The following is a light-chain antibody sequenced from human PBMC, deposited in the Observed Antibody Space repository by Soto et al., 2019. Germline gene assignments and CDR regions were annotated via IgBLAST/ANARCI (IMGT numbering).Light chain of an antibody. CDR3: HQYNNRPPYT. Sequence: EIVVTQSPATLSVSPGDRATVSCRASESISTNLAWYQQRPGQAPRLLIYGASTRATGIPARFSGSGYATEFTLTISSLESEDFAVYYCHQYNNRPPYTFGQGTQLEI. V-gene: IGKV3-15*01. CDR1: ESISTN. CDR2: GAS. J-gene: IGKJ2*01.